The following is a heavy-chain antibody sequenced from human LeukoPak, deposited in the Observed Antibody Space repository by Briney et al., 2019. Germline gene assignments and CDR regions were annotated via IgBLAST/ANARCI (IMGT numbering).Heavy chain of an antibody. CDR1: GFTFSSYA. CDR2: ISYDGSNK. J-gene: IGHJ4*02. Sequence: GRSLRLSCAASGFTFSSYAMHWVRQAPGKGLEWVAVISYDGSNKYYSDSVKGRFTISRDNSKNTLYLQMNSLRAEDTAVYYCAGVPGYDSSGYFDYWGQGTLVTVSS. V-gene: IGHV3-30-3*01. CDR3: AGVPGYDSSGYFDY. D-gene: IGHD3-22*01.